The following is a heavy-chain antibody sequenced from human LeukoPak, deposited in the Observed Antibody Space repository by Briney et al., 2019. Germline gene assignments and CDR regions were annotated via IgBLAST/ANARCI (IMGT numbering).Heavy chain of an antibody. V-gene: IGHV3-21*01. CDR2: ISSSSIYI. CDR3: AGEMATTSLDAFDY. J-gene: IGHJ4*02. CDR1: GFTFSSYT. D-gene: IGHD5-24*01. Sequence: GGSLRLSCAASGFTFSSYTLNWVRQAPGKGLEWVSSISSSSIYIYYADSVKGRFTISRDNAKKSLYLQMNSLRAEDTAVYYCAGEMATTSLDAFDYWGQGTLVTVSS.